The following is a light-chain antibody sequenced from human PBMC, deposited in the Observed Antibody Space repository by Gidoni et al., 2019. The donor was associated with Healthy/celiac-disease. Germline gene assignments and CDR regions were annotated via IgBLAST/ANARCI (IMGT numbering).Light chain of an antibody. CDR3: SSYTSSSTVV. CDR1: SSDVGGYNF. J-gene: IGLJ2*01. V-gene: IGLV2-14*01. Sequence: QSALTQPASVSGSPGQSITISRTGTSSDVGGYNFVSWYQQRPGKAPKLMIYDVSNRPSGVSNRFSGSKSGNTPSLTISGLQAEDEADYYCSSYTSSSTVVFGGGTKLTVL. CDR2: DVS.